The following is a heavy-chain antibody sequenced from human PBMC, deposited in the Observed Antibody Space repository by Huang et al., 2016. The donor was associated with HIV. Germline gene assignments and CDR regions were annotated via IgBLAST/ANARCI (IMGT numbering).Heavy chain of an antibody. J-gene: IGHJ4*02. V-gene: IGHV3-73*01. Sequence: EVQLVESGGGLVQPGGSLKLSCAAVGFTFSGCAMHWVRQASGEGLEWVGRIRSKANSYATAYAASVKGRFTISRDDSKNTAYLQMNSLKTEDTAVYYCTRLTMIGDGDYWGQGTLVTVSS. CDR3: TRLTMIGDGDY. CDR2: IRSKANSYAT. D-gene: IGHD3-22*01. CDR1: GFTFSGCA.